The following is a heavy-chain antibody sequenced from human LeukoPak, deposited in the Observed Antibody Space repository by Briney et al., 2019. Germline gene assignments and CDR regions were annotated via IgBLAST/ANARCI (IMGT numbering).Heavy chain of an antibody. V-gene: IGHV3-23*01. D-gene: IGHD2-2*01. CDR3: ARGGDKYQRSNY. Sequence: GGSLRLSCAASGFTFSSYAMSWVRQAPGKGLEWVSAISGSGGSTYYADSVKGRFTISRDNAKNSLYLQMNSLRAEDTAVYYCARGGDKYQRSNYWGQGTLVTVSS. J-gene: IGHJ4*02. CDR1: GFTFSSYA. CDR2: ISGSGGST.